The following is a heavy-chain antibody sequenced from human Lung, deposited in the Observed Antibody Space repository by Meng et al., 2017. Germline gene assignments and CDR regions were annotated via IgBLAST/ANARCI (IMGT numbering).Heavy chain of an antibody. Sequence: QVQVQRSEPGPVNPSPTHSRTCAITGYSVSSNRAAWKWIRKSPSRGLEWLGRTYYRSKWYSDYATSVRSRITINADTSKNQFSLQLNSLTPEDTAVYYCTGVGHKNWFDSWGQGTLVTVSS. J-gene: IGHJ5*01. D-gene: IGHD2-21*01. CDR1: GYSVSSNRAA. CDR2: TYYRSKWYS. CDR3: TGVGHKNWFDS. V-gene: IGHV6-1*01.